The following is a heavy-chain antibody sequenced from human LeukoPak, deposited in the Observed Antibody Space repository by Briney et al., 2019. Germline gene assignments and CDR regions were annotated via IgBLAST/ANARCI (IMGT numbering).Heavy chain of an antibody. Sequence: PSETLSLTCSVPGGSIRGYLWTWIRQPPGKGLEWIGYISYSGSTNYNFTDSLRTRVIMSVDTSKNQFSLNLNSVTAADTAVYYCARVRQSTSGWSYFFDHWGQGTLVTVSS. CDR3: ARVRQSTSGWSYFFDH. J-gene: IGHJ4*02. CDR1: GGSIRGYL. CDR2: ISYSGST. V-gene: IGHV4-59*01. D-gene: IGHD6-19*01.